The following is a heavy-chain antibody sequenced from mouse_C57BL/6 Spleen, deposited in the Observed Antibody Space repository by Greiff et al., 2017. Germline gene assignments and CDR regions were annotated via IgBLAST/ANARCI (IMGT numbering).Heavy chain of an antibody. D-gene: IGHD2-4*01. CDR3: ARYIGGYYDYDTWFAY. CDR2: IRNKANGYTT. J-gene: IGHJ3*01. V-gene: IGHV7-3*01. CDR1: GFTFTDYY. Sequence: EVMLVESGGGLVQPGGSLSLSCAASGFTFTDYYMSWVRQPPGKALEWLGFIRNKANGYTTEYSASVKGRFTISRDNSQSILYLQMNALRAEDSATYYCARYIGGYYDYDTWFAYWGQGTLVTVSA.